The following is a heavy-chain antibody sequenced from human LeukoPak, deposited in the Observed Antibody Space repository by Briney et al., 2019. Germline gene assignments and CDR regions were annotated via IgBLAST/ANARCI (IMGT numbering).Heavy chain of an antibody. V-gene: IGHV4-30-2*01. Sequence: PSETLPLTCAVSGGSISSGGYSWSWIRQPPGKGLEWIGYISHSGSTYYNPSLKSRVTISIDTSKNQFSLRLNSVTAADTAVYYCARGFYGGNPRTPAHSGMDVWGQGTTVTVSS. CDR1: GGSISSGGYS. J-gene: IGHJ6*02. CDR3: ARGFYGGNPRTPAHSGMDV. D-gene: IGHD4-23*01. CDR2: ISHSGST.